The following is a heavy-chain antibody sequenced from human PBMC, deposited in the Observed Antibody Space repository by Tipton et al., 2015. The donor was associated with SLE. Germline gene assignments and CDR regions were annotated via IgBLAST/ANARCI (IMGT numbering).Heavy chain of an antibody. CDR2: INWNGGST. D-gene: IGHD6-19*01. Sequence: SLRLSCAASGFTFDDYAMSWVRQAPGKGLEWVSGINWNGGSTGYADSVKGRFTISRDNAKNSLYLQMNSLRAEDTALYYCARDREVAVAGTGFDYWGQGTLVTVSS. CDR1: GFTFDDYA. V-gene: IGHV3-20*04. J-gene: IGHJ4*02. CDR3: ARDREVAVAGTGFDY.